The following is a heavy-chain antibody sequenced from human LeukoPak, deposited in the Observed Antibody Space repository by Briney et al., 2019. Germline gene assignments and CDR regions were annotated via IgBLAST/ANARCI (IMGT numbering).Heavy chain of an antibody. Sequence: GGSLRLSCAASGFTFSSYGMHWVRQAPGKGLEWVAVIWYDGSNKYYADSVKGRFTISRDNSKNTLYLQMNSLRAEDTAVYYCAFSPYSSSWYYFDYWGQGTLVTVSS. V-gene: IGHV3-33*01. J-gene: IGHJ4*02. CDR1: GFTFSSYG. CDR2: IWYDGSNK. CDR3: AFSPYSSSWYYFDY. D-gene: IGHD6-13*01.